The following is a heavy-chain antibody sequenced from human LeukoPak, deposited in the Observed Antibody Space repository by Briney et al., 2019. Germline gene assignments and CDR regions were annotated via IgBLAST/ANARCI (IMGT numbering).Heavy chain of an antibody. V-gene: IGHV7-4-1*02. D-gene: IGHD3-22*01. Sequence: ASVKVSCKASGYRFTTYAINWVRQAPGQGLEWMGWINTNTGNPTYAQGFTGRFVFSLDTSVSTAYLQISSLKAEDTAVYYCARVVDYYDSSGPRGWDAFDIWGQGTMVTVSS. CDR1: GYRFTTYA. CDR3: ARVVDYYDSSGPRGWDAFDI. CDR2: INTNTGNP. J-gene: IGHJ3*02.